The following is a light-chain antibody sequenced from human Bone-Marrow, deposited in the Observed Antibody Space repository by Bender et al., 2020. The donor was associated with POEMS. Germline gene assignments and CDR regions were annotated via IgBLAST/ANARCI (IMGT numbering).Light chain of an antibody. CDR2: EVR. V-gene: IGLV2-14*02. CDR3: SSYTGSTYV. J-gene: IGLJ1*01. CDR1: SSDVGAYNL. Sequence: QSALTQPASVSGSPGQSITISCTGASSDVGAYNLVSWYQQHPGKAPKLLIYEVRKRPSGVSNRFSGSKSDNTASLTVSGLQAEDEADYYCSSYTGSTYVFGTGTQVTVL.